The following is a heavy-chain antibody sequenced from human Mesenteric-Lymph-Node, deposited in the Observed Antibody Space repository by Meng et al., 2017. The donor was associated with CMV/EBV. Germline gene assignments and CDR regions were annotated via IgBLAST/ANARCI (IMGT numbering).Heavy chain of an antibody. Sequence: GGSLLSCVASGFTFSSSSMNWVRQAPGKGLEWVSSISSSSSYIYYADSVKGRFTISRDNAKNSLYLQMNSLRAEDTAVYYCARVGVIAFDYWGQGTLVTVSS. V-gene: IGHV3-21*01. CDR1: GFTFSSSS. J-gene: IGHJ4*02. CDR3: ARVGVIAFDY. D-gene: IGHD2-21*01. CDR2: ISSSSSYI.